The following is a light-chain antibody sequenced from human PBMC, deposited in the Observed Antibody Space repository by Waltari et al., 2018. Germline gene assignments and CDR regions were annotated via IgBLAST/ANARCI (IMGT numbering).Light chain of an antibody. Sequence: QSVLTQPPSVSAAPGQKVTISCSGSRSNIGSNFVSWFQQLPVTAPKLVIYDNNKRPSGIPDRFSGSKSGTSATLGITGLQTGDEADYYCDSWDSSLSAVVFGGGTKVTVL. J-gene: IGLJ2*01. CDR1: RSNIGSNF. CDR3: DSWDSSLSAVV. V-gene: IGLV1-51*01. CDR2: DNN.